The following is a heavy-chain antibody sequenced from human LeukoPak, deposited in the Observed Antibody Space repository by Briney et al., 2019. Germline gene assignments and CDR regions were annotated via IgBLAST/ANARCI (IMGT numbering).Heavy chain of an antibody. CDR3: AKRRCSSTSCGPFDY. CDR2: ISGSGGST. D-gene: IGHD2-2*01. J-gene: IGHJ4*02. Sequence: GSLRLSCAASGFTFSSYAMSWVRQAPGKGLEWVSAISGSGGSTYYADSVKGRFTISRDNSKNTLYLQMNSLRAEDTAVYYCAKRRCSSTSCGPFDYWGQGTLVTVSS. CDR1: GFTFSSYA. V-gene: IGHV3-23*01.